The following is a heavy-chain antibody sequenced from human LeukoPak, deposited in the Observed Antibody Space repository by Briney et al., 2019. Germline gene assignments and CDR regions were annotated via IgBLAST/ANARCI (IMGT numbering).Heavy chain of an antibody. V-gene: IGHV3-23*01. CDR2: ISGSGGST. D-gene: IGHD3-10*01. Sequence: GGSLRLSCAASGFTFSSYAMSWVRQAPGKGLEWVSGISGSGGSTYYADSVKGRFTISRDNAKDTLFLQMTSLRVEDTAVYSCASLLTPYHGSGGGGVDVWGQGTTVTVSS. CDR3: ASLLTPYHGSGGGGVDV. J-gene: IGHJ6*02. CDR1: GFTFSSYA.